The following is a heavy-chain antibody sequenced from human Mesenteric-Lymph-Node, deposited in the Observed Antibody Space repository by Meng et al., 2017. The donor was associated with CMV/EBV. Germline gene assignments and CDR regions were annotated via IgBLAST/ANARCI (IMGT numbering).Heavy chain of an antibody. D-gene: IGHD2-21*01. CDR1: GFTFSSYV. CDR2: IYLGSGTT. V-gene: IGHV3-23*03. CDR3: AKDWRYCDGATCHEDS. J-gene: IGHJ3*01. Sequence: GGSLRLSCATSGFTFSSYVMSWVRQAPGKGLEWVSVIYLGSGTTDYADSVKGRFTISRDDSKNTVYLQMNSLRAEDTAVYYCAKDWRYCDGATCHEDSWGQGTMVTVSS.